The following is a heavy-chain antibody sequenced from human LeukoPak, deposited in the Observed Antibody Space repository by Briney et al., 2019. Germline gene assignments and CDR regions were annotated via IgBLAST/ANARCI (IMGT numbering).Heavy chain of an antibody. CDR2: MNPNSGNT. CDR1: GYTFTSYD. V-gene: IGHV1-8*01. CDR3: ATQYSLHGMDV. Sequence: ASVNVSCKASGYTFTSYDINWVRQATGRGLEWMGWMNPNSGNTGYAQKFQGRVTMTRNTSISTAYMELSSLRSEDTAVYYCATQYSLHGMDVWGQGTTVTVSS. D-gene: IGHD5-18*01. J-gene: IGHJ6*02.